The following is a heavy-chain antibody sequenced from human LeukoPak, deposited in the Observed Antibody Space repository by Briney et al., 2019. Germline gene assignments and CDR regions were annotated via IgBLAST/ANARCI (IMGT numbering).Heavy chain of an antibody. CDR2: IYYGGT. CDR1: GGSISSGYYY. D-gene: IGHD6-6*01. Sequence: SETLSLTCTVSGGSISSGYYYWSWIRQPPGKGLEYIGYIYYGGTYYNPSLKSRVTISVDTSRNQFSLKLSSVTAADTAVYYCARGTWGSSIDYWGQGTLVTVSS. CDR3: ARGTWGSSIDY. J-gene: IGHJ4*02. V-gene: IGHV4-30-4*01.